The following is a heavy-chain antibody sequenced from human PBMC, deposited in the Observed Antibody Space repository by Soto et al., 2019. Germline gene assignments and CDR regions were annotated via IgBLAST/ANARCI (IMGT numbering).Heavy chain of an antibody. V-gene: IGHV3-21*01. CDR1: GFTLSSYS. CDR2: ISSSNNYI. Sequence: EVQLVESGGGLVKPGGSLRLSCAASGFTLSSYSMNWVRQAPGKGLEWVSSISSSNNYIYYADSVKGRFTISRHNAKNSLYLQMNSLRAEDTAVYYCARFLTSYYYIDVWGKGTTGTVSS. J-gene: IGHJ6*03. CDR3: ARFLTSYYYIDV.